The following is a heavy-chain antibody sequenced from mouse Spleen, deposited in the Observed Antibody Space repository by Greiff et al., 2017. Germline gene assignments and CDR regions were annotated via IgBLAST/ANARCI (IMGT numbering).Heavy chain of an antibody. D-gene: IGHD1-1*01. J-gene: IGHJ3*01. V-gene: IGHV1-63*02. CDR3: ARYYGSSPFAY. CDR2: IYPGGGYT. CDR1: GYTFTNYW. Sequence: VKLVESGAELVRPGTSVKISCKASGYTFTNYWLGWVKQRPGHGLEWIGDIYPGGGYTNYNEKFKGKATLTADTSSSTAYMQLSSLTSEDSAVYFCARYYGSSPFAYWGQGTLVTVSA.